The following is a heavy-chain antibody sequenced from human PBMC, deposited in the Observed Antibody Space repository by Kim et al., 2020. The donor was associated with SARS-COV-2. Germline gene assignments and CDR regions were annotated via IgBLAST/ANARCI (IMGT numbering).Heavy chain of an antibody. D-gene: IGHD3-10*02. CDR3: ARVFGELAADAFDI. CDR2: ISYDGSNK. V-gene: IGHV3-30*04. J-gene: IGHJ3*02. Sequence: GGSLRLSCAASGFTFSSYAMHWVRQAPGKGLEWVAVISYDGSNKYYADSVKGRFTISRDNSKNTLYLQMNSLRAEDTAVYYCARVFGELAADAFDIWGQGTMVTVSS. CDR1: GFTFSSYA.